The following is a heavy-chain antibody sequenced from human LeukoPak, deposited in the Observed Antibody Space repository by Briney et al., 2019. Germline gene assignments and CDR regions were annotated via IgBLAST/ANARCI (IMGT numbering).Heavy chain of an antibody. CDR1: GGSISSSSYY. J-gene: IGHJ6*03. V-gene: IGHV4-39*01. Sequence: SETLSLTCTVSGGSISSSSYYWGWIRQPPGKGLEWIGSIYYSGSTYYNPSLKSRVTISVDTSKNQFSLKLSSVTAADTAVYYCARNYCSSTSCYRDDYYYMDVWGKGTTVTVSS. CDR3: ARNYCSSTSCYRDDYYYMDV. CDR2: IYYSGST. D-gene: IGHD2-2*02.